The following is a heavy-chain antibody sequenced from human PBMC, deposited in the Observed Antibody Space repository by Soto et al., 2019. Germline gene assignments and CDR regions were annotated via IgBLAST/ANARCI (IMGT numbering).Heavy chain of an antibody. CDR1: GFTFSSYS. CDR2: ISSSSSYI. CDR3: ARDGEDYGMDV. V-gene: IGHV3-21*01. D-gene: IGHD3-10*01. J-gene: IGHJ6*02. Sequence: EVQLVESGGGLVKPGGSLRLSCAASGFTFSSYSMNWVRQAPGTGLEWVSSISSSSSYIYYADSVKGRFTISRDNAKNSLYLQMNSLRAEDTAVYYCARDGEDYGMDVWGQGTTVTVSS.